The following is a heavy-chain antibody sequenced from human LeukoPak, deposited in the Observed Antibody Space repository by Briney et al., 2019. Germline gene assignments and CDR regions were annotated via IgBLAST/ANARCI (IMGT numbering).Heavy chain of an antibody. CDR3: AKAYYSGSYSAAYYFDY. CDR1: GFTFSSYA. V-gene: IGHV3-23*01. D-gene: IGHD1-26*01. CDR2: ISGSGGST. Sequence: PGGSLRLSCAASGFTFSSYAMSWVRQAPGKGLEWVSAISGSGGSTYYADSVEGRFTISRDNSKNTLYLQMNSLRAEDTAVYYCAKAYYSGSYSAAYYFDYWGQGTLVTVSS. J-gene: IGHJ4*02.